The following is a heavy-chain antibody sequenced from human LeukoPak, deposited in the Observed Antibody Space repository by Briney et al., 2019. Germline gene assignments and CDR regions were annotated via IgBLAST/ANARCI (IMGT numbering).Heavy chain of an antibody. CDR1: GFTFSSYW. V-gene: IGHV3-7*03. Sequence: GGSLRLSCAASGFTFSSYWMNWARQAPGKGLEWVASINHNGDVNYYVDSVRGRFTISRDNAKNSLYLQMSNLRAEDTAVYFCARGGGLDVWGQGATVTVSS. CDR2: INHNGDVN. J-gene: IGHJ6*02. CDR3: ARGGGLDV. D-gene: IGHD3-16*01.